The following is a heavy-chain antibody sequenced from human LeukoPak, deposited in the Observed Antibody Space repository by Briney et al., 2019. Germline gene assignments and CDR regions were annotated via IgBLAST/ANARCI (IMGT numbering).Heavy chain of an antibody. V-gene: IGHV3-30*18. J-gene: IGHJ6*02. CDR2: ISYDGSNK. Sequence: GGSLRLSCAASGFTFSSYGMHWVRQAPGEGLEWVAVISYDGSNKYYADSVKGRFTISRDNSKNTLYLQMNSLRAEDTAVYYCAKDASFYGMDVWGQGTTVTVSS. CDR3: AKDASFYGMDV. CDR1: GFTFSSYG.